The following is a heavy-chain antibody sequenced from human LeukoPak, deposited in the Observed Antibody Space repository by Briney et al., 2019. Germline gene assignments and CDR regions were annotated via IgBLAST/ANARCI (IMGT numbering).Heavy chain of an antibody. CDR2: ISSSSSTI. V-gene: IGHV3-48*04. CDR1: GFTFSSYS. J-gene: IGHJ4*02. D-gene: IGHD4-17*01. Sequence: PGGSLRLSCAASGFTFSSYSMNWVRQAPGKGLEWVSYISSSSSTIYYAGSVKGRFTISRDNAKNSLYLQMNSLRAEDTAVYYCARGGDYGSFDYWGLGALVIVSS. CDR3: ARGGDYGSFDY.